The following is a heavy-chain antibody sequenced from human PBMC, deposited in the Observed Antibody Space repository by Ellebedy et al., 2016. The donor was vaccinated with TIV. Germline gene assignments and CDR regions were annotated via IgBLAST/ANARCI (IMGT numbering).Heavy chain of an antibody. CDR3: AKWGWLQYFDY. J-gene: IGHJ4*02. D-gene: IGHD5-24*01. CDR1: GFTFSSYA. V-gene: IGHV3-23*01. Sequence: GGSLRLXXAASGFTFSSYAMSWVRQAPGKGLEWVSAISGSGGSTYYADSVKGRFTISRDNSKNTLYLQMNSLRAEDTAVYYCAKWGWLQYFDYWGQGTLVTVSS. CDR2: ISGSGGST.